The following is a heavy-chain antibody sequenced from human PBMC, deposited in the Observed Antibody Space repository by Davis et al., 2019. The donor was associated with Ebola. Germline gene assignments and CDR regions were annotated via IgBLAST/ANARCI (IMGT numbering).Heavy chain of an antibody. CDR1: VITFSSYA. CDR2: ISGSGGST. V-gene: IGHV3-23*01. Sequence: GGSLRLSCTDSVITFSSYAMTWVRQAPGKGLEWVSAISGSGGSTYYADSVKGRFTISRDNSKNTLYLQMNSLRAEDTAVYYCAKGSRFLEWLLFSGDFDYWGQGTLVTVSS. J-gene: IGHJ4*02. D-gene: IGHD3-3*01. CDR3: AKGSRFLEWLLFSGDFDY.